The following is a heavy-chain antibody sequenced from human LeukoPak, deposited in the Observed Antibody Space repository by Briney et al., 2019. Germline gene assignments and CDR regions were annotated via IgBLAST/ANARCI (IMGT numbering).Heavy chain of an antibody. CDR1: GYTFSNYG. Sequence: ASVKVSCKASGYTFSNYGISWVRQAPGQGLEWMGWISGYNGNTNQAQKLQGRVTMTTDTSTSTAYMELRSLRSDDTAVYYCARDERDGCGGDCYYFDYWGQGTLVTVSS. V-gene: IGHV1-18*01. D-gene: IGHD2-21*02. J-gene: IGHJ4*02. CDR2: ISGYNGNT. CDR3: ARDERDGCGGDCYYFDY.